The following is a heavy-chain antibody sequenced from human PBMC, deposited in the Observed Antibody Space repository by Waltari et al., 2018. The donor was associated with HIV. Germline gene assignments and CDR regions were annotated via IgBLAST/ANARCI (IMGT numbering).Heavy chain of an antibody. J-gene: IGHJ6*02. V-gene: IGHV1-18*01. CDR2: ISAYNGNT. CDR3: AREGRYCSGGSCYSAIGMDV. CDR1: GYTYTTYG. Sequence: QVQLVQSGAEVKKPGASVKVSCKASGYTYTTYGISWVRQAPGQGPEWMRWISAYNGNTNYAQKLQGRVTMTTDTSTSTAYMERRSLRSDDTAVYYCAREGRYCSGGSCYSAIGMDVWGQGTTVTVSS. D-gene: IGHD2-15*01.